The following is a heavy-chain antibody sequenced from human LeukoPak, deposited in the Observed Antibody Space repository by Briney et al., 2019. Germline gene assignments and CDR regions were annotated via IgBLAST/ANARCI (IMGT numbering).Heavy chain of an antibody. Sequence: GGSLRLSCAASGFTFSSYWMHWVRQAPGKGLVWVSRINSDGSSTSYADSVKGRLTISRDNAKNTLYLQMNSLRAEDTAVYYCARDIDSSGYNFDYWGQGTLVTVSS. CDR3: ARDIDSSGYNFDY. V-gene: IGHV3-74*01. CDR2: INSDGSST. D-gene: IGHD3-22*01. J-gene: IGHJ4*02. CDR1: GFTFSSYW.